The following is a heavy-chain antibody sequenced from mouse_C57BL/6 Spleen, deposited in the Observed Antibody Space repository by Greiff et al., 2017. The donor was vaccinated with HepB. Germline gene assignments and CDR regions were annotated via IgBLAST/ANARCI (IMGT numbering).Heavy chain of an antibody. CDR3: TRDLSSSSRAMDY. CDR2: ISSSGDYI. Sequence: EVKLMESGEGLVKPGGSLKLSCAASGFTFSSYAMSWVRQTPEKRLEWVAYISSSGDYIYYADTVKGRFTISRDNARNTLYLQMSSLKSEDKAMYYCTRDLSSSSRAMDYWGQGTSVTVSS. J-gene: IGHJ4*01. CDR1: GFTFSSYA. V-gene: IGHV5-9-1*02.